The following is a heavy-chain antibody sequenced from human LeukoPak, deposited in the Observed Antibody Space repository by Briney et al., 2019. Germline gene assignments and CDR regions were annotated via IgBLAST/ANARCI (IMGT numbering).Heavy chain of an antibody. D-gene: IGHD3-10*01. Sequence: SVKVSCKASGGTFSSYAISWVRQAPGQGLEWMGRIIPIFGTANYAQKFQGRVTITTDESTSTAYMELSSLRSEDTAVYYCASGVEDYYGSGSYYHLDYWGQGTLVTVHS. V-gene: IGHV1-69*05. J-gene: IGHJ4*02. CDR1: GGTFSSYA. CDR2: IIPIFGTA. CDR3: ASGVEDYYGSGSYYHLDY.